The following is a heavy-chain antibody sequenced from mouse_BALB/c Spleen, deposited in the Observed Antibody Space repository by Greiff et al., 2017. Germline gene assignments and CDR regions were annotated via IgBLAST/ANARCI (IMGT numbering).Heavy chain of an antibody. J-gene: IGHJ2*01. D-gene: IGHD1-1*01. CDR2: INPGSGGT. CDR3: ARGITTVDY. CDR1: GYAFTNYL. Sequence: VQLQQSGAELVRPGTSVKVSCKASGYAFTNYLIEWVKQRPGQGLEWIGVINPGSGGTNYNEKFKGKATLTADKSSSTAYMQLSSLTSDDSAVYFCARGITTVDYWGQGTTLTVSS. V-gene: IGHV1-54*01.